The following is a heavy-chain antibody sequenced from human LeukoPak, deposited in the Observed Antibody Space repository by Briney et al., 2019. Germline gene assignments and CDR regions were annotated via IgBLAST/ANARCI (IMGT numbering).Heavy chain of an antibody. D-gene: IGHD3-22*01. Sequence: PSETLSLTCTVSGGSISSGGYSWSWIRQHPGKGLEWIGYIYYSGSTYYNPSLKSRVTISVDTSKNQFSLKLSSVTAADTAVYYCARANYYDSSGLIDPWGQGTLVTVSS. CDR3: ARANYYDSSGLIDP. J-gene: IGHJ5*02. CDR1: GGSISSGGYS. CDR2: IYYSGST. V-gene: IGHV4-31*03.